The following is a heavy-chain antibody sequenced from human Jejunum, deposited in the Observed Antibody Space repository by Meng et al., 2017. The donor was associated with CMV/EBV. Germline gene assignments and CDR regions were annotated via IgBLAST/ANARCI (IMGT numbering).Heavy chain of an antibody. J-gene: IGHJ4*02. V-gene: IGHV3-11*01. CDR3: VRGNYGFDF. CDR2: ITGNGDAI. D-gene: IGHD4-17*01. CDR1: GFTFGAYY. Sequence: LRLSWAASGFTFGAYYRAWVRQAPGKGLEWVSYITGNGDAINYADSVKGRFTISRDNAKSSLYLEINSLRAEDTAVYYCVRGNYGFDFWGQGTLVTVSS.